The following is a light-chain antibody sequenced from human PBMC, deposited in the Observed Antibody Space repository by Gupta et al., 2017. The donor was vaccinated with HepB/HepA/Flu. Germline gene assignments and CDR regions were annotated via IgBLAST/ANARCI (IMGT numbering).Light chain of an antibody. Sequence: QSALTQPASVSGSPGQSITTSCTGTSSDVGAYKYVSWYQQHPDKAPKLMIFDVSNRPSGVSSRFSGSKSGNTASLTISGLRAEDEADYYCNSYTTSSTWVFGGGTRLTLL. CDR1: SSDVGAYKY. V-gene: IGLV2-14*01. CDR3: NSYTTSSTWV. J-gene: IGLJ3*02. CDR2: DVS.